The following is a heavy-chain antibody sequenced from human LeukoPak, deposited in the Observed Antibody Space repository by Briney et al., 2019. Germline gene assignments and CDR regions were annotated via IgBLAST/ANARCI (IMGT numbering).Heavy chain of an antibody. CDR1: GFTFSSYG. J-gene: IGHJ4*02. CDR3: VVGIAVAAPDY. CDR2: ISYGGSNK. Sequence: PGRSLRLSCAASGFTFSSYGMHWVRQAPGKGLEWVAVISYGGSNKYYADSVKGRFTISRDNSKNTLYLQMNSLRAEDTAVYYCVVGIAVAAPDYWGQGTLVTVSS. V-gene: IGHV3-30*03. D-gene: IGHD6-19*01.